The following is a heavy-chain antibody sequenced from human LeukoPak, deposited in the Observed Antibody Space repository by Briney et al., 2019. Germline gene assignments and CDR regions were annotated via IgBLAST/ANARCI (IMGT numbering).Heavy chain of an antibody. CDR1: AFTYSSYT. V-gene: IGHV3-48*01. CDR2: ISSSSSTI. CDR3: ATGAGRGYNL. D-gene: IGHD5-24*01. Sequence: GGSLRLSCAASAFTYSSYTMNWVRQAPGKGLEWVSYISSSSSTIYYTDSVKGRFIISRDNAKNSLYLQMNSLRAEDTAVYYCATGAGRGYNLWGQGTLITVSS. J-gene: IGHJ4*02.